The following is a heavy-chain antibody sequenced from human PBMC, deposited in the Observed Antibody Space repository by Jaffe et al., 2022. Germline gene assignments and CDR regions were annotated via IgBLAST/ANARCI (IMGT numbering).Heavy chain of an antibody. CDR2: IYTSGST. D-gene: IGHD3-10*01. J-gene: IGHJ6*03. CDR1: GGSISSGSYY. CDR3: ARASKYYYGSGSYPVLSYYYYYMDV. Sequence: QVQLQESGPGLVKPSQTLSLTCTVSGGSISSGSYYWSWIRQPAGKGLEWIGRIYTSGSTNYNPSLKSRVTISVDTSKNQFSLKLSSVTAADTAVYYCARASKYYYGSGSYPVLSYYYYYMDVWGKGTTVTVSS. V-gene: IGHV4-61*02.